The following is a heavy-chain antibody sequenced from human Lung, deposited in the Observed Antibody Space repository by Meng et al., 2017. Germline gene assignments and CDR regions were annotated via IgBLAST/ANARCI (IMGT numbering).Heavy chain of an antibody. CDR3: ARGLGEAVVPRTMFDY. V-gene: IGHV4-4*02. D-gene: IGHD2-2*01. Sequence: HVRLQESGPGLVKPSGTLSLTCGVSGGSISSSNWWSWVRQPPGKGLEWIGEIYHSGGTKYNPSLKSRVTISVDKSKNQFSLKLSSVTAADTAVYYCARGLGEAVVPRTMFDYWGQGTLVTVFS. J-gene: IGHJ4*02. CDR1: GGSISSSNW. CDR2: IYHSGGT.